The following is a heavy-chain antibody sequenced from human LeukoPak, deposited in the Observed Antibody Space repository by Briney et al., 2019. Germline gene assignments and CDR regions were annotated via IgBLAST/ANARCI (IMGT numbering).Heavy chain of an antibody. D-gene: IGHD3-22*01. CDR2: IYPRDGST. CDR3: AKGPYYYDSSGYTLRD. CDR1: GYTFTSNY. J-gene: IGHJ4*02. V-gene: IGHV1-46*01. Sequence: VASVKVSCKASGYTFTSNYIHWVRQAPGQGLEWMGMIYPRDGSTSYAQKFQGRVTVTRDTSTSTVHMELSGLRSEDTAVYYCAKGPYYYDSSGYTLRDWGQGTLVTVSS.